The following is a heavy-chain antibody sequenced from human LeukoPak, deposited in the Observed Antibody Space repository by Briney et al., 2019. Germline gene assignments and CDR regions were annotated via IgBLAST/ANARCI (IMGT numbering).Heavy chain of an antibody. Sequence: GGSLRLSCAASGFTFSSYWMSWVRQAPGKGLEWVANIKQDGSEKYYVDSVKGRFTISRDNAKNSLYLQMNSLRAEDTAVYYCARDGIAVGMYYYYYYGMDAWGQGTTVTVSS. V-gene: IGHV3-7*01. J-gene: IGHJ6*02. CDR3: ARDGIAVGMYYYYYYGMDA. D-gene: IGHD6-19*01. CDR1: GFTFSSYW. CDR2: IKQDGSEK.